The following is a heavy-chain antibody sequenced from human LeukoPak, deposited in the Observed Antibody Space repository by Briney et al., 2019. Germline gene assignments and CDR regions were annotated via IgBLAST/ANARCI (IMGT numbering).Heavy chain of an antibody. CDR2: MNPNSGNT. J-gene: IGHJ3*02. V-gene: IGHV1-8*01. CDR1: GYTFTSYD. Sequence: ASVQVSCKASGYTFTSYDINWVRQATGQGLEWMGWMNPNSGNTGYAQKFQGRVTMTRNTSISTAYMELSSLRSEDTAVYYCARPHGIIVLAFDIWGQGTMVTVSS. CDR3: ARPHGIIVLAFDI. D-gene: IGHD2/OR15-2a*01.